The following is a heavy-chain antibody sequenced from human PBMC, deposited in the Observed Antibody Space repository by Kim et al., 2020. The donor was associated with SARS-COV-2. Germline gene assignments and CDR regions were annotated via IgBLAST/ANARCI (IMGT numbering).Heavy chain of an antibody. D-gene: IGHD2-21*01. J-gene: IGHJ2*01. V-gene: IGHV7-4-1*02. Sequence: ASVKVSCKASGYTFTSYAMNWVRQAPGQGLEWLGWNNTNTGNPTYAQGFTGRVVFSLDTSVSTAYLQISTLKAEDTAVYNCARESPRFWWGGSDIWGRGT. CDR1: GYTFTSYA. CDR3: ARESPRFWWGGSDI. CDR2: NNTNTGNP.